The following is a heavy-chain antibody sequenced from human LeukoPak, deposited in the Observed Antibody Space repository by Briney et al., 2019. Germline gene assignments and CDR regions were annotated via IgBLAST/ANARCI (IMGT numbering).Heavy chain of an antibody. J-gene: IGHJ4*02. D-gene: IGHD6-19*01. Sequence: SETLSPTCTVSGVSISSSSYYWGWIRQPPGKGLEWIGSIYYSGSTYYNPSLKSRVTISVDTSKNQFSLKLSSVTAADTAVYYCATSSGWSYYFDYWGQGTLVTVSS. CDR1: GVSISSSSYY. CDR3: ATSSGWSYYFDY. V-gene: IGHV4-39*01. CDR2: IYYSGST.